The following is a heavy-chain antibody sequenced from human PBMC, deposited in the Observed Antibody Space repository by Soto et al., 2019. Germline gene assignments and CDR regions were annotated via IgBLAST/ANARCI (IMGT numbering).Heavy chain of an antibody. CDR3: ARDGQGLAPYALDV. J-gene: IGHJ6*02. CDR1: GFTFSGRA. V-gene: IGHV3-33*01. D-gene: IGHD6-19*01. CDR2: IWYDGSNK. Sequence: QVQLVESGGGVAQPGRSLRLSCTVSGFTFSGRAMHWVRQAPGKGLEWVTQIWYDGSNKYYAESVKGRFTISRDNSKNTLYLQMNSLRVEDTAVYYCARDGQGLAPYALDVWGQGTSVTVSS.